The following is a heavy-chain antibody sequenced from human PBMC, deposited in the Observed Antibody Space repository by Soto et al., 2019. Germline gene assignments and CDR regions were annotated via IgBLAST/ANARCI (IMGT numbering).Heavy chain of an antibody. V-gene: IGHV4-61*01. CDR1: GGSVSSGSYY. CDR3: ARDLIHYDFWSGYHNWFDP. Sequence: SETLSLTCTVSGGSVSSGSYYWSWIRQPPGKGLEWIGYIYYSGSTNYNPSLKSRVTISVDTSKNQFSLKLSSVTAADTAVYYCARDLIHYDFWSGYHNWFDPWGQGTLVTV. D-gene: IGHD3-3*01. J-gene: IGHJ5*02. CDR2: IYYSGST.